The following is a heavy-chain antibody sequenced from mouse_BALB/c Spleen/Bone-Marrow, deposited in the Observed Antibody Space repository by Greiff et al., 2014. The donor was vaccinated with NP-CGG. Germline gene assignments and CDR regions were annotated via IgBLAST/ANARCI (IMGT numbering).Heavy chain of an antibody. V-gene: IGHV3-2*02. CDR2: TSYSGST. CDR3: ARYYGNCYYAMDY. Sequence: VQLQQSGPGLVKPSQSLSLTCTVTGYSITSDYAWNWIRQFPGNKLEWMGYTSYSGSTSYNPSLKSRISITRDTSKNQFFLQLNSVTTENTATYYCARYYGNCYYAMDYWGQGTSVTVSS. D-gene: IGHD2-1*01. CDR1: GYSITSDYA. J-gene: IGHJ4*01.